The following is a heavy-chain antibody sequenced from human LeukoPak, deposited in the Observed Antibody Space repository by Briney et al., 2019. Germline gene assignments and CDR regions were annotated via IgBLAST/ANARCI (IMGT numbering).Heavy chain of an antibody. CDR2: IHFGGET. J-gene: IGHJ4*02. V-gene: IGHV3-30*03. CDR3: AREIGGTAPDY. Sequence: GGSLRLSCVASGFNFNTYIIHWVRQSPGKGLEWLAAIHFGGETDSKASVRGRFIISRDNPRDTVYLHLTNLEPEDTAVYSCAREIGGTAPDYWGRGTLVAVSS. D-gene: IGHD3-16*01. CDR1: GFNFNTYI.